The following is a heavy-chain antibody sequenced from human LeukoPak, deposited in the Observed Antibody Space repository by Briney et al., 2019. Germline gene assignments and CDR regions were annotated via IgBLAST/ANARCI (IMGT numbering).Heavy chain of an antibody. V-gene: IGHV3-23*01. CDR2: ISGSGGST. J-gene: IGHJ4*02. CDR3: GRGGGTL. Sequence: PGGSLRLSCAASGFTFSSYAMSWVRQAPGKGLEWVSAISGSGGSTYYADSVKGRFTISRDNSKSTVYLQMNSLRVEDTAVYFCGRGGGTLWGQGTLVSVSS. CDR1: GFTFSSYA. D-gene: IGHD3-16*01.